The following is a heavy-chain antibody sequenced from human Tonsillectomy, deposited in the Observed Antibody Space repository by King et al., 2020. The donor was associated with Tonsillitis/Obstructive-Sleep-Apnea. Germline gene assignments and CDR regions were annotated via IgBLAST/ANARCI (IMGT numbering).Heavy chain of an antibody. CDR3: ARRTRYCSGGSCPDAFDI. J-gene: IGHJ3*02. D-gene: IGHD2-15*01. CDR1: GYIFTDYW. V-gene: IGHV5-51*01. Sequence: VQLVESAADVKKPGESLKISCKVSGYIFTDYWIGWVRQMPGKGLEWMGIIYPGDSYTGYSPSFQGQVTISADKSISTAYLQWSSLEASDTAMYYCARRTRYCSGGSCPDAFDIWGQGTMVTVSS. CDR2: IYPGDSYT.